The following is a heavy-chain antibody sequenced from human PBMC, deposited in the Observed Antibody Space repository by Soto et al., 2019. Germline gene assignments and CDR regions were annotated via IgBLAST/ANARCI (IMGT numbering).Heavy chain of an antibody. CDR2: VYHSGST. CDR3: ARENFWSGNVDWLDR. Sequence: XLTCAVSGGSISSGGYSWSWIRQPPGKGLEWIGFVYHSGSTYCNPSLKSRVTISVDKSKNQFSLKLSSLTAADTAVYYCARENFWSGNVDWLDRWGQGNLVTVSS. D-gene: IGHD3-3*01. CDR1: GGSISSGGYS. V-gene: IGHV4-30-2*01. J-gene: IGHJ5*02.